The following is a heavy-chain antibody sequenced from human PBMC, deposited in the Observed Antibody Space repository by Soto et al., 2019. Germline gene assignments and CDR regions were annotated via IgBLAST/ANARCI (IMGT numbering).Heavy chain of an antibody. J-gene: IGHJ5*02. CDR2: IHHSGSA. CDR3: ALTRGQDFCSGSRWFDP. V-gene: IGHV4-31*03. Sequence: QMHLQESGPGLVKPSETLSLTCTVSGGSISTGAYFWSWIRQLPGQGLEWIGYIHHSGSAHYNPSLQSRVNISVDTSQRQFSLRLTSVTAAETAVYYCALTRGQDFCSGSRWFDPWGQGTLVTVSS. D-gene: IGHD3-3*01. CDR1: GGSISTGAYF.